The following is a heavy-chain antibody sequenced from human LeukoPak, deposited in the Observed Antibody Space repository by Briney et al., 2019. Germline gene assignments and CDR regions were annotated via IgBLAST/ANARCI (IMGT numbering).Heavy chain of an antibody. CDR1: GFTFSSYS. V-gene: IGHV3-21*01. Sequence: GGSLRLSCAASGFTFSSYSMNWVRQAPGKGLEWVSSISSSSSYIYYADSVKGRFTISRDNAKNSLYLQMNSLRAEDTAVYYCASSGYYYGSGSYALDDWGQGTLVTVSS. CDR3: ASSGYYYGSGSYALDD. D-gene: IGHD3-10*01. J-gene: IGHJ4*02. CDR2: ISSSSSYI.